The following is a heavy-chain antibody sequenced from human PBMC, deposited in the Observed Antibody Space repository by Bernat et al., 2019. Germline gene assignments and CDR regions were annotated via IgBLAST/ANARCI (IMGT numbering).Heavy chain of an antibody. D-gene: IGHD4-17*01. CDR3: ARVRDDYGDADYYYGMDV. CDR1: GYTFTGYY. Sequence: QVQLVQSGAEVKKPGASVKVSCKASGYTFTGYYMHWVRQAPGQGLEWMGWINPNSGGTNYAQKLQGWVTMTSDTSIRTAYMELSRLRSDDTAVYYCARVRDDYGDADYYYGMDVWGQGTTVTVSS. J-gene: IGHJ6*02. V-gene: IGHV1-2*04. CDR2: INPNSGGT.